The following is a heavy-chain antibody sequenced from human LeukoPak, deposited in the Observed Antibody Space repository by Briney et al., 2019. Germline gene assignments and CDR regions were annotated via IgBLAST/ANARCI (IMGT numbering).Heavy chain of an antibody. CDR2: IYTSGSS. D-gene: IGHD3-3*01. Sequence: SETLSLTCTVSGDSISSYCWSWLRQPAGKGLEWLGRIYTSGSSNYNPSLKSRVTMSVDTSTNQFSLKLSSVTAADTAVYYCARARSGSQRWFDPWGQGTLVTVSS. CDR3: ARARSGSQRWFDP. J-gene: IGHJ5*02. V-gene: IGHV4-4*07. CDR1: GDSISSYC.